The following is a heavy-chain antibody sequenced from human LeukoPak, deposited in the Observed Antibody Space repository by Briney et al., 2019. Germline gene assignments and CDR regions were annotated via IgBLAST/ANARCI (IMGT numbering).Heavy chain of an antibody. CDR1: GGSISSGCYY. CDR2: IYYSGST. V-gene: IGHV4-31*03. Sequence: SETLSLTCTVSGGSISSGCYYWSWIRQHPGKGLEWIGYIYYSGSTYYNPSLKSRVTISVDTSKNQFSLKLSSVTAADTAVYYCARGGSGSYSYWFDPWGQGTLVTVSS. J-gene: IGHJ5*02. CDR3: ARGGSGSYSYWFDP. D-gene: IGHD3-10*01.